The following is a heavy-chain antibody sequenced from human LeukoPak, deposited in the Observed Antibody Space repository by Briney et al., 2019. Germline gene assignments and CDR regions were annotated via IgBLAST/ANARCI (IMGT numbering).Heavy chain of an antibody. Sequence: GASVTVCCKASGGTFSSYAISWVRQPPGQGLEWMGGIIPICGTANYAQKFQGSVTITTDESTSTAYMVLSSLRAEDTAVYYCARGLTWIQLGFDYWGQGTLVTVSS. D-gene: IGHD5-18*01. CDR2: IIPICGTA. CDR1: GGTFSSYA. CDR3: ARGLTWIQLGFDY. J-gene: IGHJ4*02. V-gene: IGHV1-69*05.